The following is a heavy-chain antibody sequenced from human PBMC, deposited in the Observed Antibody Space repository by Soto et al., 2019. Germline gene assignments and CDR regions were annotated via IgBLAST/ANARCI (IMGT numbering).Heavy chain of an antibody. CDR2: ISGSGGST. CDR3: APGSPESDY. V-gene: IGHV3-23*01. J-gene: IGHJ4*02. D-gene: IGHD3-10*01. CDR1: GFTFSSYS. Sequence: AGGSLRLSCAASGFTFSSYSMSWVRQAPGKGLEWVSAISGSGGSTYYADSVKGRFTIYRDNSKNTLSLQMNSMRAEDTAVYYCAPGSPESDYWGQGTLVTVSS.